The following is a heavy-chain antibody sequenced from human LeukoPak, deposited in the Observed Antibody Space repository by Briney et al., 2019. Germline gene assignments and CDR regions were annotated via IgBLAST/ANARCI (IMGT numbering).Heavy chain of an antibody. Sequence: ASVKLSCKASGGTFTIYAISWVRQAPGQGLEWMGGIIPIFGTANYAQKFHGRVTITADEATSTAYMELSSVRSEDTAVYYCARDCGSYSGYDNFDYWGQGTLVTVS. CDR1: GGTFTIYA. CDR3: ARDCGSYSGYDNFDY. V-gene: IGHV1-69*01. J-gene: IGHJ4*02. D-gene: IGHD5-12*01. CDR2: IIPIFGTA.